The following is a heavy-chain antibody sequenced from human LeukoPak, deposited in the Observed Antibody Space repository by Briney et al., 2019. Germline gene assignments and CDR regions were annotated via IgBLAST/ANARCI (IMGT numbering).Heavy chain of an antibody. Sequence: SETLSLTCAVYGGSFSGYYWSWIRQPPGKGLEWIGEINHSGSTNYNPSLKSRVTISVDTSKNQFSLKLSSVTAADTAVYYCARGPERDYDFWSGTPLYGAFDIWGQGTMVTVSS. CDR3: ARGPERDYDFWSGTPLYGAFDI. CDR1: GGSFSGYY. D-gene: IGHD3-3*01. CDR2: INHSGST. V-gene: IGHV4-34*01. J-gene: IGHJ3*02.